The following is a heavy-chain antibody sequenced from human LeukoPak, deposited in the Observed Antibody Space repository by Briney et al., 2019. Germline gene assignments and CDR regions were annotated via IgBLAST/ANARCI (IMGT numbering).Heavy chain of an antibody. Sequence: SETLSPTCTVSGGSISSYYWSWIRQPAGKGLEWIGRIYTSGSTNYNPSLKSRVTMSVDTSKNQFSLMMSSVTAADTALYYCARVGYDSSGYHLTFDYWGQGTLVTVSS. V-gene: IGHV4-4*07. CDR3: ARVGYDSSGYHLTFDY. CDR1: GGSISSYY. J-gene: IGHJ4*02. D-gene: IGHD3-22*01. CDR2: IYTSGST.